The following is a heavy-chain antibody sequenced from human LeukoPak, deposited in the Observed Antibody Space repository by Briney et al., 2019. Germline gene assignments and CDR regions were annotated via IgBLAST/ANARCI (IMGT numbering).Heavy chain of an antibody. V-gene: IGHV4-59*01. Sequence: SETLSLTCTVSGGSISSYYWSWLRQPPGKGLEWIGYIYHSGSTNYNPSLKSRVTMSVDTSKNQFSLKLRSVTAADTAVYYCARVDYGDYVINYWGQGTLVTVSS. D-gene: IGHD4-17*01. CDR3: ARVDYGDYVINY. CDR2: IYHSGST. CDR1: GGSISSYY. J-gene: IGHJ4*02.